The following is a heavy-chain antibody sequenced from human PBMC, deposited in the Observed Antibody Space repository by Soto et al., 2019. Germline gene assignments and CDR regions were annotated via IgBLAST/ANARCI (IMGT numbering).Heavy chain of an antibody. CDR2: INPDNGTS. J-gene: IGHJ6*02. CDR3: ARQELFYYYGMDV. D-gene: IGHD3-10*01. Sequence: ASVKVSCKASGYTFTSYAISWVRQAPGQRLEWMGGINPDNGTSKYAQKFQGRVTITRDKSASTAYMELSSLRSEDTAVYYCARQELFYYYGMDVWGQGTTVTVSS. V-gene: IGHV1-3*01. CDR1: GYTFTSYA.